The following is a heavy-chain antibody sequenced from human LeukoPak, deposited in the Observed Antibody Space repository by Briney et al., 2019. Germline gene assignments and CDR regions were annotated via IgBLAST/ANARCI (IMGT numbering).Heavy chain of an antibody. Sequence: SETLSLTCIVSGHSFRGGFYWGWIRQPPGKGLEWIGYIYHSGSTNYNPSLKSRVTMSVDTSKNQFSLKLSSVTAADTAVYYCASSPLYCSSTSCLPRFDYWGQGTLVTVSS. D-gene: IGHD2-2*01. V-gene: IGHV4-38-2*02. CDR3: ASSPLYCSSTSCLPRFDY. CDR1: GHSFRGGFY. CDR2: IYHSGST. J-gene: IGHJ4*02.